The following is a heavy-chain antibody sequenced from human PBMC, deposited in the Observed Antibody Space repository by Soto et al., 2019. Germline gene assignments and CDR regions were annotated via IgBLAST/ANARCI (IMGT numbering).Heavy chain of an antibody. CDR1: GVSLTSGNW. V-gene: IGHV4-4*02. CDR2: IFHDGTA. CDR3: ARLVYDTRLNYMYFDF. D-gene: IGHD3-10*01. Sequence: SETLSLTCAVSGVSLTSGNWWTWVRQSPQRGLEYIGEIFHDGTANYYPSFERRVAMSVDTSRNQFSLKLTSVAAADTAVYFCARLVYDTRLNYMYFDFWGPGTLVTVSS. J-gene: IGHJ4*02.